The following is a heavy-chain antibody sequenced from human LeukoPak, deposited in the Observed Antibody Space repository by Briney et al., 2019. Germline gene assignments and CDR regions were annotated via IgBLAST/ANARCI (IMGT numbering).Heavy chain of an antibody. J-gene: IGHJ4*02. CDR1: GFTFSSYS. CDR3: ARDLRPYSSTPNYFDY. CDR2: ISSSSSTI. D-gene: IGHD6-13*01. V-gene: IGHV3-48*01. Sequence: GGSLRLSCAASGFTFSSYSINWVRQAPGKGLERVSYISSSSSTIYYADSVKGRFTISRDNAKNSLYLQMNSLRAEDTAVYYCARDLRPYSSTPNYFDYWGQGTLVTVSS.